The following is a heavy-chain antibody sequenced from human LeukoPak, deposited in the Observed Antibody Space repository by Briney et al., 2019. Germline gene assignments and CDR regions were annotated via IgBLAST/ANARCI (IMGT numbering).Heavy chain of an antibody. V-gene: IGHV4-59*01. CDR2: IYYSGST. CDR1: GGSISSYY. J-gene: IGHJ2*01. CDR3: ARGPFYDSSGYPDWYFDL. Sequence: SETLSLTCTVSGGSISSYYWSWIRQPPGKGLEWIGYIYYSGSTNYNPSLKSRVTISVDTSKNQFSLKLSSVTAADTAVYYCARGPFYDSSGYPDWYFDLWGRGTLVTVSS. D-gene: IGHD3-22*01.